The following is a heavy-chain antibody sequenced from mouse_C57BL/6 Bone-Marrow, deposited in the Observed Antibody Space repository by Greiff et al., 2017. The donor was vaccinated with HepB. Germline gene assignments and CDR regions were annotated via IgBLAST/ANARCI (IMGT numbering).Heavy chain of an antibody. CDR2: IDPSDSYT. CDR3: ARSRWLLHLFAY. Sequence: VQLQQPGAELVMPGASVKLSCKASGYTFTSYWMHWVKQRHGQGLEWIGEIDPSDSYTNYNQKFKGKSTLTVDKSSSTAYMQLSSLTSEDSAVYYCARSRWLLHLFAYWGQGTLVTVSA. D-gene: IGHD2-3*01. V-gene: IGHV1-69*01. J-gene: IGHJ3*01. CDR1: GYTFTSYW.